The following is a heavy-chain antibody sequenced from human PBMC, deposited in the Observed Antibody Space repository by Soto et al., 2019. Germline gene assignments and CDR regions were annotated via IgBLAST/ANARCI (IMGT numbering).Heavy chain of an antibody. CDR2: IIPIFGTA. V-gene: IGHV1-69*12. CDR1: GGTFSSYA. D-gene: IGHD3-22*01. Sequence: QVQLVQSGAEVKKPGSSVKVSCKASGGTFSSYAISWVRQAPGQGLEWMGGIIPIFGTANYAQKFQGRVTITADESTSTAYIELSSLRSEDTAVYYCARASKEVVVITTYHYWGQGTLVTVSS. J-gene: IGHJ4*02. CDR3: ARASKEVVVITTYHY.